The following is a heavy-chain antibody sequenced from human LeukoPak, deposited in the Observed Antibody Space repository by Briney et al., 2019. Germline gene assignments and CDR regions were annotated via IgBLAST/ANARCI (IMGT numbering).Heavy chain of an antibody. CDR1: GGSISSSSYY. CDR3: AREKIAALDY. V-gene: IGHV4-39*02. Sequence: SETLSLTCTVSGGSISSSSYYWGWIRQPPGKGLVWIGSIYYSGSTYYTPSLKSRVTISVDTSKNQFSLKLSSVTAADTAVYYCAREKIAALDYWGQGTLVTVSS. D-gene: IGHD6-6*01. CDR2: IYYSGST. J-gene: IGHJ4*02.